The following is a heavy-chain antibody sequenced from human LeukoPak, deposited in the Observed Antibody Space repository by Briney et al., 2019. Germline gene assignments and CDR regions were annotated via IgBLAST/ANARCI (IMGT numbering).Heavy chain of an antibody. CDR3: ARTTEGGYTYNYFYYYYMDV. V-gene: IGHV4-38-2*02. CDR2: IYHSGST. Sequence: PSETLSLTCTVSGNSISSGYYWGWIRQPPGKGLEWIGSIYHSGSTYYKPSLKSRVTISVDTSKNQFSLKLSSATAADTAVYCCARTTEGGYTYNYFYYYYMDVWGKGTTVTISS. J-gene: IGHJ6*03. D-gene: IGHD5-18*01. CDR1: GNSISSGYY.